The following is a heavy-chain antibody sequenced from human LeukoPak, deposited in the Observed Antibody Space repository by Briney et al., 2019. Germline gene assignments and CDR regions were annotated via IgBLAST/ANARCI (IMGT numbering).Heavy chain of an antibody. CDR3: ASGAIFGVVISGEYYYYMDV. D-gene: IGHD3-3*01. J-gene: IGHJ6*03. V-gene: IGHV1-69*05. CDR2: IIPIFGTA. CDR1: GGTFSSYA. Sequence: SVKVSCKAPGGTFSSYAISWVRQAPGQGLEWMGGIIPIFGTANYAQKFQGRVTITTDESTSTAYMELSSLRSEDTAVYYCASGAIFGVVISGEYYYYMDVWGKGTTVTVSS.